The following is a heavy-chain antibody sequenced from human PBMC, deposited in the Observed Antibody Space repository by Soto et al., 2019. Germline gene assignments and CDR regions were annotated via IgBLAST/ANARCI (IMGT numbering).Heavy chain of an antibody. CDR1: GYTFTSYA. J-gene: IGHJ4*02. CDR3: ARGRDGYNPYYFDY. D-gene: IGHD5-12*01. CDR2: IKAIYGNA. Sequence: ASVKVSCKASGYTFTSYAMHWVRQAPGQRLEWMGGIKAIYGNAKYAQKFQGRVTITTDKSTSTAYMELSSLRSEDTAVYYCARGRDGYNPYYFDYWGQGTLVTVSS. V-gene: IGHV1-3*01.